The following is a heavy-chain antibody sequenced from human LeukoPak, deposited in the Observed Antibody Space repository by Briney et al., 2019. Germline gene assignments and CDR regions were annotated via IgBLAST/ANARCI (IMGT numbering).Heavy chain of an antibody. J-gene: IGHJ5*02. CDR1: GLTFGDYA. CDR3: FNSGGPFDP. Sequence: GGSLRLSCTASGLTFGDYAMSWVRQAPGKGLEWVGFIRSKAYGGTTEYAASVKGRFTISRDDSKSIAYLQMNSLKTEDTAVYYCFNSGGPFDPWGQGTLVTASS. D-gene: IGHD2-21*01. CDR2: IRSKAYGGTT. V-gene: IGHV3-49*04.